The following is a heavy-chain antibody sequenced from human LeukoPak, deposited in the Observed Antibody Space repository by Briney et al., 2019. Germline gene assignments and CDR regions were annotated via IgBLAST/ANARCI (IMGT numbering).Heavy chain of an antibody. J-gene: IGHJ6*03. D-gene: IGHD6-25*01. V-gene: IGHV3-9*01. CDR3: AKDGRQRDRYYNYYYMDV. Sequence: GRSLRLSCAASGFKFDDYAMHWVRQAPGKGLEWVSGISWNSGSIGYADSVNGRFTISRDNAKNSLSLQMNSLRAEDTALYYCAKDGRQRDRYYNYYYMDVWGKGTTVTVSS. CDR2: ISWNSGSI. CDR1: GFKFDDYA.